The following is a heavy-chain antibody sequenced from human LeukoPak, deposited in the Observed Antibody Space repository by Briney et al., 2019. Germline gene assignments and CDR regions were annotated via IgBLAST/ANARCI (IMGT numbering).Heavy chain of an antibody. J-gene: IGHJ4*02. CDR1: GFTVSSSY. D-gene: IGHD3-9*01. CDR2: IYSGGLT. Sequence: GGSLRLSCAASGFTVSSSYMSWVRQAPGKGLEWVSVIYSGGLTYYADSVKGRFSISRDNSKNTLLLQMDSLRAEHTAVYYCARGGFGLLAGYYLYYFDFWGQGTLVTVSS. CDR3: ARGGFGLLAGYYLYYFDF. V-gene: IGHV3-53*01.